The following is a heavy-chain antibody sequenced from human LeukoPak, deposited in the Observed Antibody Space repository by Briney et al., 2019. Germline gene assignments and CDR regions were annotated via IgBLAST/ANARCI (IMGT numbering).Heavy chain of an antibody. Sequence: SETLSLTCAVSGASISSGGYSWSWLRQPPGTGLEWIGYIYHSGSTYYNPSLKSRVTISIDRSKNQFSLKLNSVTAADTAVYYCARRPIYGWFDPGGQGTLVTVS. CDR3: ARRPIYGWFDP. J-gene: IGHJ5*02. V-gene: IGHV4-30-2*01. D-gene: IGHD2/OR15-2a*01. CDR1: GASISSGGYS. CDR2: IYHSGST.